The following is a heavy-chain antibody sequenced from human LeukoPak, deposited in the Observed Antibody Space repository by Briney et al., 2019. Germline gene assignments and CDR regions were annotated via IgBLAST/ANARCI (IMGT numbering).Heavy chain of an antibody. D-gene: IGHD2-21*01. CDR1: GFTFSSYA. Sequence: GGSLRLSCAASGFTFSSYAMSWVRQAPGKGLEWVAFVRNDGSNKYHADSVRGRFTISRDNSKNTLYLQMNSLRAEDTAVYYCARDSILWCLDIWGQGTMVTVSS. J-gene: IGHJ3*02. CDR2: VRNDGSNK. V-gene: IGHV3-30*02. CDR3: ARDSILWCLDI.